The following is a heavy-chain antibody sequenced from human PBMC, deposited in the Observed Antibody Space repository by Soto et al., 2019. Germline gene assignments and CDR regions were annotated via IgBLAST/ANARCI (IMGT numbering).Heavy chain of an antibody. J-gene: IGHJ6*02. Sequence: GGSLRLSCAASGFTLRSYTMDWVRQAPGEGLEWVSSISSSSSDIYYADSVKGRFTVSGDNAKNSLYLQMNSLRAEDTAVYYCASLVAAPSSFSSYYYGMDVWGQGTTVTVSS. V-gene: IGHV3-21*01. CDR2: ISSSSSDI. CDR1: GFTLRSYT. D-gene: IGHD6-6*01. CDR3: ASLVAAPSSFSSYYYGMDV.